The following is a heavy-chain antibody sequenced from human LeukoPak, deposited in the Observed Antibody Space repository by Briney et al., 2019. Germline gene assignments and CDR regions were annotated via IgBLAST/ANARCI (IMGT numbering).Heavy chain of an antibody. J-gene: IGHJ4*02. CDR1: GFTFSSYA. Sequence: GGSLRLSCAASGFTFSSYAMNWVRQAPGKGLEWVSAISGSGGSTYYADSVKGRFTISRDNSKNTVYLEVISLTAEDTAVYYCAKDDAWLRFGEWSQGTLVTVSS. V-gene: IGHV3-23*01. CDR3: AKDDAWLRFGE. D-gene: IGHD3-10*01. CDR2: ISGSGGST.